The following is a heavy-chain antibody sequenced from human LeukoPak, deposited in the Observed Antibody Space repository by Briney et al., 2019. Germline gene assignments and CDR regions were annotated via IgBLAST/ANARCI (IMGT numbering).Heavy chain of an antibody. J-gene: IGHJ4*02. CDR3: AKDRSDILTGLDY. V-gene: IGHV3-23*01. D-gene: IGHD3-9*01. CDR2: ISGSGGST. CDR1: GFTFNSYA. Sequence: PGGSLRLSCAASGFTFNSYAMSWVRQAPGKGLEWVSAISGSGGSTYYADSVKGRFTVSRDNSKNTLYLQMNSLRAEDTAVYYCAKDRSDILTGLDYWGQGTLVTVSS.